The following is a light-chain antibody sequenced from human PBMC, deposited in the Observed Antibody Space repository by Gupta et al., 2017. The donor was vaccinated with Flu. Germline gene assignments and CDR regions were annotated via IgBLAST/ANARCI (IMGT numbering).Light chain of an antibody. Sequence: DIQMTQSPSSLSAAVGDRVTITCRASHDIRSSLAWYQQKPAKVPKILIYGASTLRTGVPSRFSGSGSGTDFTLTITSLQPEDVATYYCQKYDGAPWTFGQGTKVEIK. CDR1: HDIRSS. J-gene: IGKJ1*01. V-gene: IGKV1-27*01. CDR3: QKYDGAPWT. CDR2: GAS.